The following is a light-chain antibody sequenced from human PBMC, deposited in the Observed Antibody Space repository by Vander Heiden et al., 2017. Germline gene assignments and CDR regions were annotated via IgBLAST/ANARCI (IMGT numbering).Light chain of an antibody. J-gene: IGKJ1*01. CDR2: AAS. V-gene: IGKV1-39*01. CDR1: QSINSY. CDR3: QQSYSTPRT. Sequence: DIHMTQSPSSLSTSVGDRVTITCRASQSINSYLNWYQQKPGKATKLLIYAASSLQSGVPSRFSGSGSGTDFTLTISSLQPEDFATYYCQQSYSTPRTFGQGTKVEIK.